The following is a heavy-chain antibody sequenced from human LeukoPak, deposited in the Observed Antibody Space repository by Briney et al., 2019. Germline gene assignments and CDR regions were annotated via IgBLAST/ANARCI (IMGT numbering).Heavy chain of an antibody. J-gene: IGHJ4*02. V-gene: IGHV4-38-2*02. Sequence: SETLSLACTVSGYSISSGYYWGWIRQPPVKGLEWIGSIYHSGSTYYNPSLKSRVTISVDTSKNQFSLKLSSVTAADTAVYYCARDADSSSWYRIYWGQGTLVTVSS. CDR2: IYHSGST. D-gene: IGHD6-13*01. CDR1: GYSISSGYY. CDR3: ARDADSSSWYRIY.